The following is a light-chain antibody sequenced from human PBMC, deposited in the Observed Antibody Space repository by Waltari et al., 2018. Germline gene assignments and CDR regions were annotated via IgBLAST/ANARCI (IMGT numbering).Light chain of an antibody. V-gene: IGLV2-14*04. J-gene: IGLJ3*02. CDR3: SSYTSTWV. CDR2: AVS. Sequence: VAWYQQHPGKAPQLMIYAVSKRSSGVSKRFSGSKSGNSASLTISVLPAEDEADYYCSSYTSTWVFGGGTKLTVL.